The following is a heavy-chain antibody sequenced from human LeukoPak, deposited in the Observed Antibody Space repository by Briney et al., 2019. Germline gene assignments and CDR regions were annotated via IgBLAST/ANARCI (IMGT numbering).Heavy chain of an antibody. V-gene: IGHV3-33*01. CDR1: GFTFSSYG. Sequence: PGRSLRLSCAASGFTFSSYGMHWVRQAPGKGLERVAVIWYDGSNKYYADSVKGRFTISRDNSKNTLYLQMNSLRAEDTAVYYCARANYYDSSGYPGAFDIWGQGTMVTVSS. D-gene: IGHD3-22*01. J-gene: IGHJ3*02. CDR3: ARANYYDSSGYPGAFDI. CDR2: IWYDGSNK.